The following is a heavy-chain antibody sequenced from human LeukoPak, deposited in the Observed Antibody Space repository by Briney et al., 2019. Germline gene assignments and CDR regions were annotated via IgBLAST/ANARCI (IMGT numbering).Heavy chain of an antibody. CDR3: AKAANYDILTGYYLDY. V-gene: IGHV3-23*01. J-gene: IGHJ4*02. Sequence: GGSLRLSCAASGFTFSSFWMHWVRQGPGKGLEWVSAITGGGDTTYYADSVKGRFTISRDNSKNTLYLQMNNLRAEDTAIYYCAKAANYDILTGYYLDYWGQGTLVTVSS. CDR2: ITGGGDTT. CDR1: GFTFSSFW. D-gene: IGHD3-9*01.